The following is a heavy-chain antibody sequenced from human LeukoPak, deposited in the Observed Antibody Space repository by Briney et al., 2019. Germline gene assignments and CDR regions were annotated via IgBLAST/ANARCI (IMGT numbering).Heavy chain of an antibody. D-gene: IGHD3-16*01. J-gene: IGHJ3*02. CDR1: GFTFSSYA. CDR3: ANVDYNAFDI. V-gene: IGHV3-23*01. Sequence: PGGSLRLSCAASGFTFSSYAMRWVRQAPGKGLEGVSDISGRGGSTYYADSVKGRFTISRDNSKNPLYLQMNSLRAEDTAVYYCANVDYNAFDIWGQGTMVTVSS. CDR2: ISGRGGST.